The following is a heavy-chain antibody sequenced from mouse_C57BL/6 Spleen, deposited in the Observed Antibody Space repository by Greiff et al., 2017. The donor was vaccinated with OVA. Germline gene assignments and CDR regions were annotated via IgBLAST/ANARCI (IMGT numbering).Heavy chain of an antibody. CDR3: AANYYGSSSLFAY. D-gene: IGHD1-1*01. CDR1: GFSLTSYG. V-gene: IGHV2-5*01. J-gene: IGHJ3*01. CDR2: IWRGGST. Sequence: VQLQESGPGLVQPSQSLSITCTVSGFSLTSYGVHWVRQSPGKGLEWLGVIWRGGSTDYNAAFMSRQSITKDNSKSQVFFKMNSLQADDTAIYYCAANYYGSSSLFAYWGQGTLVTVSA.